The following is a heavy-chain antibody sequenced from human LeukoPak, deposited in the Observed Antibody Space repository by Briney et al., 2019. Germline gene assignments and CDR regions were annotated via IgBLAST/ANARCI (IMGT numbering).Heavy chain of an antibody. CDR3: ARVQRVAAAGSAYNWFDP. Sequence: SETLSLTCTVSGGSISSSSYYWGWIRQPPGKGLEWIGSIYYSGSTYYNPSLKSRVTISVDTSKNQFSLKLSSVTAADTAVYYCARVQRVAAAGSAYNWFDPWGQGTLVTVSS. J-gene: IGHJ5*02. V-gene: IGHV4-39*07. D-gene: IGHD6-13*01. CDR1: GGSISSSSYY. CDR2: IYYSGST.